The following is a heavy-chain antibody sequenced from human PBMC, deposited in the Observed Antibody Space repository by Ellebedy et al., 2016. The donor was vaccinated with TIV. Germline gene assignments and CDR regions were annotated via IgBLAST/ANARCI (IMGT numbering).Heavy chain of an antibody. CDR1: GFIFSTYG. V-gene: IGHV3-33*01. J-gene: IGHJ4*02. D-gene: IGHD2-21*02. Sequence: GESLKISCAASGFIFSTYGMHWVRQAPGKGLEWVAFIWYDGGNKYYADSVKGRFTISRDTSKNTLYLQMNNIGAEDTAVYYCARDRHVDRGDCLDYWGQGTLVTVSS. CDR3: ARDRHVDRGDCLDY. CDR2: IWYDGGNK.